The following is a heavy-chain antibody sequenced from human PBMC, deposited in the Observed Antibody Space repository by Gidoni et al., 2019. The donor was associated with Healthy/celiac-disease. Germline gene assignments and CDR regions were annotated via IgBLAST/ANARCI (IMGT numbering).Heavy chain of an antibody. CDR3: ARDREYCSGGSCYSYFDY. Sequence: QVQLVQSGAEVKKPGSSVKVSCKASGGTFSSYAISWVRQAPGQGLEWMGGIIPIFGTANYAQKFQGRVTITADESTSTAYMELSSLRSEDTAVYYCARDREYCSGGSCYSYFDYWGQGTLVTVSS. CDR2: IIPIFGTA. V-gene: IGHV1-69*01. CDR1: GGTFSSYA. D-gene: IGHD2-15*01. J-gene: IGHJ4*02.